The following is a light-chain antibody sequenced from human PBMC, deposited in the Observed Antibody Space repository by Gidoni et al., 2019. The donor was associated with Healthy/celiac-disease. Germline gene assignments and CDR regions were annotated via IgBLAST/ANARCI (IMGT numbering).Light chain of an antibody. Sequence: ESVFTPSPATLSLSPGERATLSCRASLSVSSYLAWYQQKPGQAPRLLIYDASNRATGIAARFSGSGSGTDFTLTISSLEPEDFAVYYCQQRSNWPRTFGQGTKLEIK. J-gene: IGKJ2*01. CDR2: DAS. CDR3: QQRSNWPRT. CDR1: LSVSSY. V-gene: IGKV3-11*01.